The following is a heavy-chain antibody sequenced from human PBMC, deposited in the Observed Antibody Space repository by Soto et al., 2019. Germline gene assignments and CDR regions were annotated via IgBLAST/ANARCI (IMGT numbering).Heavy chain of an antibody. CDR3: ARVGSSGWSPDY. J-gene: IGHJ4*02. D-gene: IGHD6-19*01. Sequence: PSETLSLTCTVSGGSISGHYWIWIRQSPGKRLEWIGYIFYSGSTNYNPSLKSRVTLSVDTSKNQFSLSLGSVTAADTAVYYCARVGSSGWSPDYWGQGTLGTVSS. CDR1: GGSISGHY. V-gene: IGHV4-59*11. CDR2: IFYSGST.